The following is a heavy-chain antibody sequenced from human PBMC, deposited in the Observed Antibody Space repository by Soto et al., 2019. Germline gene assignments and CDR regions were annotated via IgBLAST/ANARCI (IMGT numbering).Heavy chain of an antibody. CDR3: AKPTLRSDYNVDY. J-gene: IGHJ4*02. V-gene: IGHV3-30*18. CDR1: GFTFSSYG. D-gene: IGHD3-10*01. Sequence: GGSLRLSCAASGFTFSSYGMHWVRQAPGKGLEWVAVISYDGSNKYYADSVKGRFTISRDNSKNTLYLQMNSLRAEDTAVYYCAKPTLRSDYNVDYWGQGTLVTVSS. CDR2: ISYDGSNK.